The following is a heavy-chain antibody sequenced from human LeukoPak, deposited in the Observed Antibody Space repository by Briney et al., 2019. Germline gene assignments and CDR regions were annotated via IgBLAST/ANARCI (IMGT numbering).Heavy chain of an antibody. D-gene: IGHD4-17*01. CDR2: ISAYNDNT. J-gene: IGHJ4*02. CDR1: GYTFTSYG. V-gene: IGHV1-18*01. Sequence: ASVKVSCKASGYTFTSYGISWVRQAPGQGLEWMGWISAYNDNTNYAQNLQGRVTTTTDTSTSTAYMELSSLRSEDTAVYYCARVLDYGDQGDYFDYWGQGTLVTVSS. CDR3: ARVLDYGDQGDYFDY.